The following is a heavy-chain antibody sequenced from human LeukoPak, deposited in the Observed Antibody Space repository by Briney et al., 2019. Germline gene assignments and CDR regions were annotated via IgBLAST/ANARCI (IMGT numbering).Heavy chain of an antibody. D-gene: IGHD3-10*01. J-gene: IGHJ6*03. CDR3: AKGLGRYYYYYYMDV. Sequence: GGSLRLSCAASGFTFDDYAMHWVRKAPGKGLEWVSLISWDGGSTYYADSVKGRFTISRDNSKNSLYLQMNSLRAEDTALYYCAKGLGRYYYYYYMDVWGKGTTVTVSS. CDR1: GFTFDDYA. CDR2: ISWDGGST. V-gene: IGHV3-43D*03.